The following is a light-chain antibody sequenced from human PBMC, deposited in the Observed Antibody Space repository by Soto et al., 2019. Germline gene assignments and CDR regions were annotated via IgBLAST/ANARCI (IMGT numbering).Light chain of an antibody. J-gene: IGLJ3*02. Sequence: QSVLTQSSSASASLGSSVKLTYTLSSGRSSYIIAWHQQQPGKAPRFLMNLEGSGSYNKGSGIPDRFSGSSSGADRYLTISNLQSEDEADYYCETWDGYSWVFGGGTKLTVL. V-gene: IGLV4-60*03. CDR2: LEGSGSY. CDR3: ETWDGYSWV. CDR1: SGRSSYI.